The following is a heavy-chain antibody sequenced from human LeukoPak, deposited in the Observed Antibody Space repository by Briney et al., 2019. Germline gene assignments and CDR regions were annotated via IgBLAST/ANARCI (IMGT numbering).Heavy chain of an antibody. CDR3: AKERNDRSGGSCHYLDAFDI. J-gene: IGHJ3*02. CDR2: IWYDGSNK. V-gene: IGHV3-33*06. Sequence: GGSLRLSCAASGFTFSSYGMHWVRQAPGKGLEWVAVIWYDGSNKYYADSVKGRFTISRDNSKNTLYLQMNSLRAEDTAVYYCAKERNDRSGGSCHYLDAFDIWGQGTMVTVSS. D-gene: IGHD2-15*01. CDR1: GFTFSSYG.